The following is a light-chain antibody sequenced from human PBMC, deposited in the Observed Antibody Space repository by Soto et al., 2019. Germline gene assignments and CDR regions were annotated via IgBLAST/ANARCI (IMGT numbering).Light chain of an antibody. CDR3: QAWDSSTGHV. V-gene: IGLV3-1*01. J-gene: IGLJ1*01. Sequence: SYELTQPPSVSVSPGQTASITCSGDKLGDKYACWYQQKPGQSPVLVIYQDSKRPSGIPEGFSGSNSGNTATLTISGTQAMDEADYYCQAWDSSTGHVFGTGTKLTVL. CDR2: QDS. CDR1: KLGDKY.